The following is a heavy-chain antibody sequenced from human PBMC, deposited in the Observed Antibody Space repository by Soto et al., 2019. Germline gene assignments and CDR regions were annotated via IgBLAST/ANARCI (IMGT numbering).Heavy chain of an antibody. CDR3: ARVLTRGSISYISGWRWFDP. CDR2: IIPIFGTA. V-gene: IGHV1-69*01. J-gene: IGHJ5*02. CDR1: GGTFSSYA. D-gene: IGHD6-19*01. Sequence: QVQLVQSGAEVKKPGSSVKVSCKASGGTFSSYAISWVRQAPGQGLEWMGGIIPIFGTANYAQKFQGRVTITADESTSTAYMELSSLRAEDTAVYYCARVLTRGSISYISGWRWFDPWGQGTLVTVSS.